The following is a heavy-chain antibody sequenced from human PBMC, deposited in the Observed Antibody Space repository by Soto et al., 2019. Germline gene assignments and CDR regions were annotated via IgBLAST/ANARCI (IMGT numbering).Heavy chain of an antibody. CDR3: ARDGIAVADKIYYYYGMDV. J-gene: IGHJ6*04. CDR2: INAGNGNT. Sequence: QVQLVQSGAEVKKPGASVKVSCKASGYTFTSYAMHWVRQAPGQRLEWMGWINAGNGNTKYSQKFQGRVTITRDTSASTAYMELSSLRSEDTAVYYCARDGIAVADKIYYYYGMDVWGKGTTVTVSS. D-gene: IGHD6-19*01. V-gene: IGHV1-3*01. CDR1: GYTFTSYA.